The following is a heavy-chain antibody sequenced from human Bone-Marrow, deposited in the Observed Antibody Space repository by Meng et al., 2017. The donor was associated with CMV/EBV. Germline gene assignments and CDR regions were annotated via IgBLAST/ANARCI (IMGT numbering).Heavy chain of an antibody. D-gene: IGHD3-22*01. CDR2: IWYDGSNK. V-gene: IGHV3-33*01. CDR1: GFTFSSYG. Sequence: GESLKISCAASGFTFSSYGMHWVRQAPGKGLEWVAVIWYDGSNKYYADSVKGRFTISRDDSKNTLYLQMNSLRAEDTAVYYCARASEGDSSGYYYVARVSDYWGQGTLVTVSS. CDR3: ARASEGDSSGYYYVARVSDY. J-gene: IGHJ4*02.